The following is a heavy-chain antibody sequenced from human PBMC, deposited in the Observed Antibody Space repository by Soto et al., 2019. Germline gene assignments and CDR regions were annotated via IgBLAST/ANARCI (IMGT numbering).Heavy chain of an antibody. CDR1: GFTFSDHY. D-gene: IGHD2-2*01. CDR3: ASTRPDAYCSSNSCYAGDFDY. J-gene: IGHJ4*02. Sequence: EVQLVESGGGLVQPGGSLRLSCAASGFTFSDHYMDWVRQAPGKGLEWVGRTRNKPNSYITEYAASVKGRFTISRDGSKNSVYLQMNSLKTEDTAVYYCASTRPDAYCSSNSCYAGDFDYWGQGTLVTVSS. CDR2: TRNKPNSYIT. V-gene: IGHV3-72*01.